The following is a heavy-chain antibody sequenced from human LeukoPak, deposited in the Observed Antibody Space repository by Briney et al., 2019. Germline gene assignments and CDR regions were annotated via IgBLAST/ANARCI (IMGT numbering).Heavy chain of an antibody. CDR3: ARAGSGWYGYYYYYMDV. J-gene: IGHJ6*03. V-gene: IGHV3-74*01. Sequence: GSLRLSCAASGFTFSSYWMHWVRQAPGKGLVWVSRINSDGSSTSYADSVKGRFTISRDNAKNTLYLQMNSLRAEDTAVYYCARAGSGWYGYYYYYMDVWGKGTTVTVSS. D-gene: IGHD6-19*01. CDR2: INSDGSST. CDR1: GFTFSSYW.